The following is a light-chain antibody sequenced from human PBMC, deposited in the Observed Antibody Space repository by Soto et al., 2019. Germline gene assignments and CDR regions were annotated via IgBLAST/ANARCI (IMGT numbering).Light chain of an antibody. V-gene: IGKV3-15*01. CDR1: QSVRSN. CDR2: GAS. CDR3: QHYDHWPLT. Sequence: EIVMSQSPATLSASPGERATLSCRASQSVRSNLAWYQRKPGQAPRLLIYGASTRATGIPARFSGSGSGTEFTLTISSLQSEDFAVYYCQHYDHWPLTFGGGTKVDIK. J-gene: IGKJ4*01.